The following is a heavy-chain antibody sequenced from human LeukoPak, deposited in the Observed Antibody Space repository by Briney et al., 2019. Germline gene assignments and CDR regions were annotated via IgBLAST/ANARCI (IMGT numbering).Heavy chain of an antibody. Sequence: GGSLRLSCAASGFTFSSYWMHWVRHALGKGLVWVPRINSDGSSTSYADSVKGRFTISRDNAKNTLYLQMNSLRAEDTAVYYCARTRDGYNFRNYYGMDVWGQGTTVTVSS. J-gene: IGHJ6*02. V-gene: IGHV3-74*01. CDR3: ARTRDGYNFRNYYGMDV. D-gene: IGHD5-24*01. CDR2: INSDGSST. CDR1: GFTFSSYW.